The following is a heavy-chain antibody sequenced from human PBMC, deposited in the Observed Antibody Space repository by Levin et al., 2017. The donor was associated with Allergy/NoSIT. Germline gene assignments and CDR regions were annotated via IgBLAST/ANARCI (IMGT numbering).Heavy chain of an antibody. D-gene: IGHD1-26*01. CDR1: GFTFSSYG. V-gene: IGHV3-23*01. CDR3: AKGFKPRSGTYYYFDY. J-gene: IGHJ4*02. CDR2: ISGSGGST. Sequence: GGSLRLSCTASGFTFSSYGMNWVRQAPGKGLEWVSIISGSGGSTYYADSVKGRFTISRDNSKNTLYLQMSSLRAEDTAVYYCAKGFKPRSGTYYYFDYWGQGTLVTVSS.